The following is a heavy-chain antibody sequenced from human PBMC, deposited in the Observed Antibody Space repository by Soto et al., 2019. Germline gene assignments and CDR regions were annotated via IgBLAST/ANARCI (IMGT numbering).Heavy chain of an antibody. CDR2: IKSDGSST. V-gene: IGHV3-74*01. Sequence: GGSLRLSCAASGFTFNTYWLHWVRQAPGKGLVWVSRIKSDGSSTNYADSVKGRFTISRDNAKNTLYLQMSSLRADDTAVYYCTRGRSGYSGYDPLDYWGQGTLVTVSS. J-gene: IGHJ4*02. CDR3: TRGRSGYSGYDPLDY. CDR1: GFTFNTYW. D-gene: IGHD5-12*01.